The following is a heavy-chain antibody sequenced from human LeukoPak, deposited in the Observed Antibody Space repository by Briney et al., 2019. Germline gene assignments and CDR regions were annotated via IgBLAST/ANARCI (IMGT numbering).Heavy chain of an antibody. D-gene: IGHD6-13*01. V-gene: IGHV3-21*01. J-gene: IGHJ6*03. CDR3: AKDLQQLADYYYYMDV. Sequence: PGGSLRLSCAASGFTFNTYTMNWARQAPGKGLEWVSSISSSSIYIYYADSLKGRFTISRDNAKNSLYLQMNSLRAEDTAVYYCAKDLQQLADYYYYMDVWGKGTTVTVSS. CDR2: ISSSSIYI. CDR1: GFTFNTYT.